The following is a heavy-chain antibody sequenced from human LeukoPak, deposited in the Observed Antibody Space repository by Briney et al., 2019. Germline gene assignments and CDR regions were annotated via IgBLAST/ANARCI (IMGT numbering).Heavy chain of an antibody. Sequence: SETLSLTCTVSGGSISSYYWSWIRQPAGKGLEWIGRIYTSGSTNYNPSLKSRVTMSVGTSKNQFSLKLSSVTAADTAVYYCAGEAVAGTNFDYWGQGTLVTVSS. J-gene: IGHJ4*02. CDR1: GGSISSYY. V-gene: IGHV4-4*07. CDR2: IYTSGST. D-gene: IGHD6-19*01. CDR3: AGEAVAGTNFDY.